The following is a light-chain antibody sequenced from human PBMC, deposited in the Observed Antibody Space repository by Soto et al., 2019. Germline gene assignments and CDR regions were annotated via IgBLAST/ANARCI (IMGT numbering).Light chain of an antibody. Sequence: DIQMTQSPSTLSASVGDRVTITCRASQSISSWLAWYQQKPGKAPKLLIYEASSVESGVPSRFSGSGSGTEFTLTISSLQPDDFATYYCQQYNSYSWTFGQGTKVDIK. CDR1: QSISSW. CDR2: EAS. J-gene: IGKJ1*01. CDR3: QQYNSYSWT. V-gene: IGKV1-5*01.